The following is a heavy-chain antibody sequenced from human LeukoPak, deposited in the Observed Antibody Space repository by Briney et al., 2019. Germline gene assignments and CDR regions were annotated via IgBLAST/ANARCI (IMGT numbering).Heavy chain of an antibody. V-gene: IGHV4-59*12. CDR2: IYYSGST. Sequence: SETLSLTCTVSGDSISGYYCTWIRQPPGKGLEWIGYIYYSGSTNYNPSLKSRVTISVDTSKNQFSLKLSSVTAADTAVYYCARARAWELLPFDYWGQGTLVTVSS. D-gene: IGHD1-26*01. J-gene: IGHJ4*02. CDR1: GDSISGYY. CDR3: ARARAWELLPFDY.